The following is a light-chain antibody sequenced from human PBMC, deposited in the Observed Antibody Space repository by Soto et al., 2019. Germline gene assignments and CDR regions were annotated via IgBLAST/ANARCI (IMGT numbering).Light chain of an antibody. CDR2: EGS. CDR3: CSYAGSSTDVV. Sequence: QSLLTQPASVSGSPGQSITLSCTGTSSDVGSYNLVSWYQQHPGKAPKLMIYEGSKRPSGVSNRFSGSKSGNTASLTISGLQAEDEADYYCCSYAGSSTDVVFGGGTKLTVL. J-gene: IGLJ2*01. V-gene: IGLV2-23*01. CDR1: SSDVGSYNL.